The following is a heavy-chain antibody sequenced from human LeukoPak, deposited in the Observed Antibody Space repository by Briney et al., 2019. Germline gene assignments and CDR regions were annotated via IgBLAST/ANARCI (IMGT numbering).Heavy chain of an antibody. CDR3: AREDIVVVVAATRGHWFDP. CDR1: GGTFSSYT. V-gene: IGHV1-69*04. CDR2: IIPILGIA. Sequence: ASVKVSRKASGGTFSSYTISWVRQAPGQGLEWMGRIIPILGIANYAQKFQGRVTITADKSTSTAYMELSSLRSEDTAVYYCAREDIVVVVAATRGHWFDPWGQGTLVTVSS. J-gene: IGHJ5*02. D-gene: IGHD2-15*01.